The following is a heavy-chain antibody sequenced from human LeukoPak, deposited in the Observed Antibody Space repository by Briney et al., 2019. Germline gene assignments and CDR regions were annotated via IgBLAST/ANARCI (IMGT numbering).Heavy chain of an antibody. CDR1: GYTLTELS. J-gene: IGHJ6*02. D-gene: IGHD3-9*01. CDR3: ARSVVLRYFDWPLPMGMDV. V-gene: IGHV1-24*01. CDR2: FDPEDGET. Sequence: ASVKVSCKVSGYTLTELSMHWVRQAPGKGLEWMGAFDPEDGETIYAQKFQGRVTMTEDTSTDTAYMELSSLRSEDTAVYYCARSVVLRYFDWPLPMGMDVWGQGTTVTVSS.